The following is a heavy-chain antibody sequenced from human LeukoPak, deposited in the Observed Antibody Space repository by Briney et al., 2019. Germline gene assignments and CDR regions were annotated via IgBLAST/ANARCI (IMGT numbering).Heavy chain of an antibody. J-gene: IGHJ4*02. CDR1: GFTFSSYA. D-gene: IGHD2-21*01. CDR3: ARYCGMRCPEYYFDY. Sequence: PGGSLRLSCAASGFTFSSYAMSWVRQAPGKGLEWVANIRQDGGVKNYVDSVKGRFTISRDNAKNLLYLQMNSLRAEDTAVYYCARYCGMRCPEYYFDYWGQGTLLTVSS. CDR2: IRQDGGVK. V-gene: IGHV3-7*01.